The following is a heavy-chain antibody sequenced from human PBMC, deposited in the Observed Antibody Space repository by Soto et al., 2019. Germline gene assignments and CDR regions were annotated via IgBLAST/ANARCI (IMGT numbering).Heavy chain of an antibody. D-gene: IGHD2-21*02. CDR1: GFTFSSGA. Sequence: GGSLRLSCAASGFTFSSGAMGWVRQAPGKGLEWVSGISGNGGSTYYADSVKGRFTISRDTSKNTLYLQMDSLGAEDTAIYYCARGGDWKFYYWGQGSLVTVSS. V-gene: IGHV3-23*01. CDR3: ARGGDWKFYY. J-gene: IGHJ4*02. CDR2: ISGNGGST.